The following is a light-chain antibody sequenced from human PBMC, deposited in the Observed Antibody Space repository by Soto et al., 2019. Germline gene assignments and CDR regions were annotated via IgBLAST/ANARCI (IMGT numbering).Light chain of an antibody. CDR2: DAS. J-gene: IGKJ4*01. V-gene: IGKV3-15*01. CDR1: QNVYNN. CDR3: QQCKNWPLT. Sequence: EIVMTQSPATLSVSPGEGATLSCKASQNVYNNLAWYQQRPGQPPRLLIYDASTRETGISARFSGSGYGTEFTLTISSLQSEDFAVYFCQQCKNWPLTFGGGTKVEIK.